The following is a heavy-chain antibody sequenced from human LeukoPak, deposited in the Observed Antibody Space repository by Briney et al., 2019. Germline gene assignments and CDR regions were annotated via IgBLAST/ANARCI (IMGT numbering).Heavy chain of an antibody. J-gene: IGHJ4*02. CDR3: ARTAEYYYDSSGYFDY. CDR1: SYSISSGYY. CDR2: IYHSGST. Sequence: SETRSSTCAVSSYSISSGYYWGWIRQPPGKGLEWIGSIYHSGSTYYNPSLKSRVTISVDTSKNQFSLKLSSVTAADTAVYYCARTAEYYYDSSGYFDYWGQGTLVTVSS. D-gene: IGHD3-22*01. V-gene: IGHV4-38-2*01.